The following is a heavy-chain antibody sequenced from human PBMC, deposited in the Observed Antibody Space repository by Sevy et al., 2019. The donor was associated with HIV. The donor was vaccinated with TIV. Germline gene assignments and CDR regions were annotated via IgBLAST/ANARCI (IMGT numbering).Heavy chain of an antibody. Sequence: GGSLRLSCAGSGFIFSNFWMTWVRRGPGKGLEWVAIPNQHGSDKDYVDSVKGRFTISRDNAKNSVYLQMSSLRVEDTAMYYCASDYSWGQGTLVTVSS. CDR2: PNQHGSDK. CDR1: GFIFSNFW. J-gene: IGHJ4*02. V-gene: IGHV3-7*01. CDR3: ASDYS.